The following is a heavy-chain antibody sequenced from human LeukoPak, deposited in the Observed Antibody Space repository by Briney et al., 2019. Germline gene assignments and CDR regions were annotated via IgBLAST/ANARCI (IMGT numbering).Heavy chain of an antibody. CDR2: MNPDTGNT. Sequence: ASVKVSFKASGYTFTSHHINWVRQAAGQGLEWMGWMNPDTGNTVYAQKFQGRVTMTWDTSISTAYMELGSLRSEDTAVYYCARGRPTNLGGIYWGQGTLVTVSS. CDR1: GYTFTSHH. D-gene: IGHD7-27*01. V-gene: IGHV1-8*01. CDR3: ARGRPTNLGGIY. J-gene: IGHJ4*02.